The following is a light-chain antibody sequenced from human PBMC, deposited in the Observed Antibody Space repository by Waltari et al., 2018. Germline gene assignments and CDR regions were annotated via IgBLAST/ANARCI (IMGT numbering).Light chain of an antibody. V-gene: IGLV2-14*01. CDR3: LSYTSSSTYV. J-gene: IGLJ1*01. CDR1: SSDVGGYNY. Sequence: QSALTQPASVSGSPGQSITFSCTGTSSDVGGYNYVSWYQQHPGKVPKLMIYEVSNRPAGVSNLFSGSKAGNTASLTIAGLQAEDEADYYCLSYTSSSTYVFGTGTKVTVL. CDR2: EVS.